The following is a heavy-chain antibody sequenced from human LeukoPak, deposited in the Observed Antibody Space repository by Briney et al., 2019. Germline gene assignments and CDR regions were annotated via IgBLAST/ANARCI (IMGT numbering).Heavy chain of an antibody. V-gene: IGHV3-23*01. Sequence: GGSLRLSCAASGFIFSNHGMNWVRQAPGKGLEWVSGISGDAGRTYYADSVKGRFTISSDNSKNTLYLQMNSLRAEDTAIYYCAKDRAWGAFAYWGQGTLVTVSS. CDR1: GFIFSNHG. CDR3: AKDRAWGAFAY. J-gene: IGHJ4*02. CDR2: ISGDAGRT. D-gene: IGHD1-26*01.